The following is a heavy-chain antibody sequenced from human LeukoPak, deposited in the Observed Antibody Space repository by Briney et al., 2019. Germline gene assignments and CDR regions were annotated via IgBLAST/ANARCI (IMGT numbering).Heavy chain of an antibody. CDR3: ARKNAGPYRAFDM. CDR1: GFTFSSYW. Sequence: GGSLRLSCAASGFTFSSYWMHWVRQAPGKGLVWVSRINSDGSSTSYADSVKGRFTISRDNAKNTLYLQMNSLRAEDTAVYYCARKNAGPYRAFDMWGLGTMVTVSS. V-gene: IGHV3-74*01. CDR2: INSDGSST. J-gene: IGHJ3*02. D-gene: IGHD1-1*01.